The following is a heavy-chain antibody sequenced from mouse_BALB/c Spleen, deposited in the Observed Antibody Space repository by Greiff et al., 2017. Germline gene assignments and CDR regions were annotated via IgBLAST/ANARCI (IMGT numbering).Heavy chain of an antibody. CDR3: AREVTYDGYLFAY. V-gene: IGHV1-31*01. Sequence: EVQLMESGPELVKPGASVKISCKASGYSFTGYYMHWVKQSHVKSLEWIGRINPYNGATSYNQNFKDKASLTVDKSSSTAYMELHSLTSEDSAVYYCAREVTYDGYLFAYWGQGTLVTVSA. CDR1: GYSFTGYY. D-gene: IGHD2-3*01. CDR2: INPYNGAT. J-gene: IGHJ3*01.